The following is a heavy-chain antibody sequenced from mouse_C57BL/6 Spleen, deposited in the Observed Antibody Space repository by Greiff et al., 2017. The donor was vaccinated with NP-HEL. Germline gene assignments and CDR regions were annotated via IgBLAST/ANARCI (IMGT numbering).Heavy chain of an antibody. CDR3: ARSAVVAKGFDY. V-gene: IGHV1-69*01. CDR1: GYTFTSYW. J-gene: IGHJ2*01. D-gene: IGHD1-1*01. Sequence: QVQLKQSGAELVMPGASVKLSCKASGYTFTSYWMHWVKQRPGQGLEWIGEIDPSDSYTNYNQKFKGKSTLTVDKSSSTAYMQLSSLTSEDSAVYYCARSAVVAKGFDYWGQGTTLTVSS. CDR2: IDPSDSYT.